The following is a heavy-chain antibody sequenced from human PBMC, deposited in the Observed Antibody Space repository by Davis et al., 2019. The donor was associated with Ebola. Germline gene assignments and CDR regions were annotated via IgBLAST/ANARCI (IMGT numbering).Heavy chain of an antibody. CDR2: IKQDGSEK. CDR1: GFTFSSYW. Sequence: PGGSLRLSCAASGFTFSSYWMSWVRQAPGKGLEWVANIKQDGSEKYYVDSVKGRFTISRDNAKNSLYLQMNSLRAEDTAVYYCARDQWATIYGDYVFGDFDYWGQGTLVTVSS. V-gene: IGHV3-7*01. J-gene: IGHJ4*02. CDR3: ARDQWATIYGDYVFGDFDY. D-gene: IGHD4-17*01.